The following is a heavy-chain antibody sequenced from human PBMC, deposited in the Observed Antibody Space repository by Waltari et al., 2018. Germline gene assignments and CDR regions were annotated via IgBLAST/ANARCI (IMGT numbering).Heavy chain of an antibody. V-gene: IGHV4-38-2*01. D-gene: IGHD3-22*01. Sequence: QVQLQESGPGLVKPSETLSLTCAVSGYSISSGYYWGWIRQPPGKGLEWIGSIYHSGRTSYNPALKSRVTISVDTSKNQFSRKLISVTAADTAVYYCARGDYYDSSGYYYSHYFDYWGQGTLVTVSS. CDR3: ARGDYYDSSGYYYSHYFDY. CDR2: IYHSGRT. J-gene: IGHJ4*02. CDR1: GYSISSGYY.